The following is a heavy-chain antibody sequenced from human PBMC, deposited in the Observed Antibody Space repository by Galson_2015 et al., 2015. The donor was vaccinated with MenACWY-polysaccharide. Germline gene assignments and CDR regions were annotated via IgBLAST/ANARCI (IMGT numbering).Heavy chain of an antibody. J-gene: IGHJ3*01. CDR2: IYWDGDN. CDR1: GFSLLTNGVG. Sequence: PALVKPTQTLTLTCTFSGFSLLTNGVGVTWIRQPPGKALEWLAVIYWDGDNRYSPSLRSRLNVTKDTSKNQVVLTMTNMDPVDTATYYCAHVMITFGGVIGDDAFDVWGQGTMVTVSS. CDR3: AHVMITFGGVIGDDAFDV. D-gene: IGHD3-16*01. V-gene: IGHV2-5*02.